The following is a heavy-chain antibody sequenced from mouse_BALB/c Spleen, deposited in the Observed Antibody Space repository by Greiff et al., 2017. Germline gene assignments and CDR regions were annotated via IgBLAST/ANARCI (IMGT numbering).Heavy chain of an antibody. D-gene: IGHD1-1*01. CDR3: ARPPYGYAMDY. CDR1: GYTFTSYW. J-gene: IGHJ4*01. CDR2: INPSTGYT. Sequence: VQLQQSGAELAKPGASVKMSCKASGYTFTSYWMHWVKQRPGQGLEWIGYINPSTGYTAYNQKFKDKATLTADKSSSTAYMQLSSLTSEDSAVYYCARPPYGYAMDYWGQGASVTVAS. V-gene: IGHV1-7*01.